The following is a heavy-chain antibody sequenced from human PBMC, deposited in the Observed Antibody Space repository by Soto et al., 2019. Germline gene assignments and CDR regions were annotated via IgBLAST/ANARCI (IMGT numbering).Heavy chain of an antibody. J-gene: IGHJ5*02. V-gene: IGHV3-48*02. D-gene: IGHD3-3*01. Sequence: EVQVVESGGGLVQPGGSLRLSCAASGFTFSSNSMNWVRQAPGKGLEWISYIGSSSSTIHADSVKGRFTISRDNAKNSLYLQMNSLRDEDTAVYYCARVIWSGHLTSDLWGQGTLVTVSS. CDR2: IGSSSSTI. CDR3: ARVIWSGHLTSDL. CDR1: GFTFSSNS.